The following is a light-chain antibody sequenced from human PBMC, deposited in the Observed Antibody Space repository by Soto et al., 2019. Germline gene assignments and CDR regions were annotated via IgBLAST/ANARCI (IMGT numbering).Light chain of an antibody. CDR1: SSDVGGYNS. Sequence: QSALTQPGSVSGSPGQTITISSTGTSSDVGGYNSVSWYRQYPGKAPKLIIFDVTDRPSGISTRFSGSKSGNTASLTISGLQAEHEAVFYCTSYTSSSTTVFGTGTKLTVL. J-gene: IGLJ1*01. CDR2: DVT. V-gene: IGLV2-14*01. CDR3: TSYTSSSTTV.